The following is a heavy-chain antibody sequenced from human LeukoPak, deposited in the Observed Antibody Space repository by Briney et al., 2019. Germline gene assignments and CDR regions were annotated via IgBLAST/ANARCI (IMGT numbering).Heavy chain of an antibody. J-gene: IGHJ4*02. D-gene: IGHD1-1*01. Sequence: PSETLSLTCTVSGGSINNYHWGWIRQPPGKGLEWIGYISYSGTTNYNPSLKSRVTISVDMSKGQFSLKLNSVTAADTAVYYCGRVTIGTVDHWGQGTLVTVSS. V-gene: IGHV4-59*01. CDR1: GGSINNYH. CDR3: GRVTIGTVDH. CDR2: ISYSGTT.